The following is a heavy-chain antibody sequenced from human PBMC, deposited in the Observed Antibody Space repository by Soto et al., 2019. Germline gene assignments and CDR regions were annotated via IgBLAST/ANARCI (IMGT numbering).Heavy chain of an antibody. D-gene: IGHD4-17*01. CDR1: GYSFTSYW. V-gene: IGHV5-10-1*01. J-gene: IGHJ6*02. Sequence: PGESLKISCKGSGYSFTSYWISWVRQMPGKGLEWMGRIDPSDSYTNYSPSFQGHVTISADKSISTAYLQWSSLKASDTAMYYCARQTSRSYYYYGMDVWGQGTTVTVSS. CDR3: ARQTSRSYYYYGMDV. CDR2: IDPSDSYT.